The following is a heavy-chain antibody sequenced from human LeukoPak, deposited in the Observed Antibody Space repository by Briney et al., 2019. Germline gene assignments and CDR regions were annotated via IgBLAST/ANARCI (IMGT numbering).Heavy chain of an antibody. CDR1: GGSISSSSYY. V-gene: IGHV4-39*07. CDR2: IYYSGST. CDR3: ARDLGDYGDYAAGMDV. D-gene: IGHD4-17*01. J-gene: IGHJ6*02. Sequence: SETLSLTCTVSGGSISSSSYYWGWIRQPPGKGLEWIGSIYYSGSTYYNPSLKSRVTISVDTSKNQFSLKLSSVTAADTAVYYCARDLGDYGDYAAGMDVWGQGTTVTVSS.